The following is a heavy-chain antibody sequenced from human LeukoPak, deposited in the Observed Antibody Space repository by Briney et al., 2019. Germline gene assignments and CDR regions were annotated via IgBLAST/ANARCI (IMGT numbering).Heavy chain of an antibody. Sequence: PGGSLRLSCAASGFSFSNYAMHWVRQAPGKGPEYVSAINSNGGSTYYADSVKGRFTISRDNAKNTLYLQMDSLRPEDIGVYYCAREGMYSSSLYVGYYMDVWGKGAAVTVSS. J-gene: IGHJ6*03. CDR2: INSNGGST. CDR1: GFSFSNYA. V-gene: IGHV3-64*02. D-gene: IGHD6-13*01. CDR3: AREGMYSSSLYVGYYMDV.